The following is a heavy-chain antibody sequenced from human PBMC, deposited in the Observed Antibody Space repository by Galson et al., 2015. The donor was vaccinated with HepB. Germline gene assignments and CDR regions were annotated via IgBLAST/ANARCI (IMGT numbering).Heavy chain of an antibody. CDR2: INTNTGNP. Sequence: SVKVSCKASGYTFTSYAMNWVRQAPGQGLEWMGWINTNTGNPTYAQGFTGRFVFSLDTSVSTAYLQISSLKAEDTAVYYCARDGTAMVTDTYYYYYGMDVWGQGTTVTVSS. J-gene: IGHJ6*02. V-gene: IGHV7-4-1*02. CDR3: ARDGTAMVTDTYYYYYGMDV. CDR1: GYTFTSYA. D-gene: IGHD5-18*01.